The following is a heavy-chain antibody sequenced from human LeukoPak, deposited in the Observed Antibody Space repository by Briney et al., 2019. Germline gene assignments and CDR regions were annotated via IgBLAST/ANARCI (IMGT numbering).Heavy chain of an antibody. CDR3: ARGPYCSSTSCAHQALDY. D-gene: IGHD2-2*01. J-gene: IGHJ4*02. V-gene: IGHV3-74*01. CDR1: GFTFSSYW. CDR2: MNSDGSST. Sequence: PGGSLRLSCAASGFTFSSYWMHWVRQAPGKGLVWVSRMNSDGSSTSYADSVKGRFTISRDNAKNSLYLQMNSLRAEDTAVYYCARGPYCSSTSCAHQALDYWGQGTLVTVSS.